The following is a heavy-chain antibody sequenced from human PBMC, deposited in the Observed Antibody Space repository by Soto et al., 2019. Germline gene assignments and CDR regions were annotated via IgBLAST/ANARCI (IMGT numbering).Heavy chain of an antibody. CDR1: GFTFSNAW. CDR2: IKSKTDGGTT. Sequence: GGSLRLSCAASGFTFSNAWMNWVRQAPGKGLEWVGRIKSKTDGGTTDYAAPVKGRFTISRDDSKNTLYLQMNSLKTEDTAVYYCTTEVVNFGGVIPSAAFDIWGQGTMVTVSS. D-gene: IGHD3-16*02. V-gene: IGHV3-15*07. J-gene: IGHJ3*02. CDR3: TTEVVNFGGVIPSAAFDI.